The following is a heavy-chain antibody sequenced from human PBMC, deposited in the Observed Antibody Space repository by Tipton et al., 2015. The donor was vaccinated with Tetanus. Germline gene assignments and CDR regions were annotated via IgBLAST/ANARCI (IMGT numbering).Heavy chain of an antibody. CDR1: GFTFSSYA. Sequence: TLRLSCAASGFTFSSYAMSCVRQAPGKGLEWVSAISGSGGSTYYADSVKGRFTISRDNSKNKLYLQMNSLRAEDTAVYYCAIEMSAAPVNWFVPWGQGTLVSVSS. D-gene: IGHD6-25*01. J-gene: IGHJ5*02. CDR3: AIEMSAAPVNWFVP. V-gene: IGHV3-23*01. CDR2: ISGSGGST.